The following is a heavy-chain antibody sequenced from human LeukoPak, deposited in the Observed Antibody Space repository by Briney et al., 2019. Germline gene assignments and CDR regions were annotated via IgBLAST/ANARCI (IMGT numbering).Heavy chain of an antibody. Sequence: GGSLRLSCAASGFTFSSYAMSWVRQAPGKGLEGVSVISGSGGSTYYRDSVKGRFTISRDNSKNTLYLQMNSLTAGDRAVYFCAKDGTTTVTFDYWGQGNLVTVSS. CDR2: ISGSGGST. CDR3: AKDGTTTVTFDY. CDR1: GFTFSSYA. D-gene: IGHD4-11*01. V-gene: IGHV3-23*01. J-gene: IGHJ4*02.